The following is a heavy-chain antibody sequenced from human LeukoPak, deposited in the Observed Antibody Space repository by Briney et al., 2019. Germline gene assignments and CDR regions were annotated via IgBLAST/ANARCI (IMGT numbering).Heavy chain of an antibody. J-gene: IGHJ6*02. V-gene: IGHV3-74*01. CDR3: ARDFLGMDV. Sequence: SLTLSSAASGYTIRKEWIVCVRQRPVKEMVWVSRINSDGRATNYADSVKGRFTISRDNAKNTLYLQMNSLRVEDTAVYYCARDFLGMDVWGQGTTVTVSS. CDR1: GYTIRKEW. CDR2: INSDGRAT.